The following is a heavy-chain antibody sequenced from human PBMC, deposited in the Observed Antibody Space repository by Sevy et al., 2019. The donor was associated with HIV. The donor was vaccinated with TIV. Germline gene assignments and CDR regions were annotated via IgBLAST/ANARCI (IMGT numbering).Heavy chain of an antibody. CDR1: GFTFTDAW. CDR2: IKGKPSGGAI. Sequence: GGSLRLSCAASGFTFTDAWMSWVRRAPGKGLEWVGRIKGKPSGGAIDYAAPVKGRFIISRDDSKNTLYLQMSSLRTEDTAVYYSTTDSWSQEDYYDYWGQGTLVTVSS. V-gene: IGHV3-15*01. CDR3: TTDSWSQEDYYDY. J-gene: IGHJ4*02. D-gene: IGHD6-13*01.